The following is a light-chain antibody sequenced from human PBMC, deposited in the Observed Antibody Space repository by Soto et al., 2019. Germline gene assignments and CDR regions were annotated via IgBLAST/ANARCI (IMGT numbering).Light chain of an antibody. J-gene: IGLJ3*02. Sequence: QSALTQPPSVSGSPGQSVTISCTGTSSDVGRYNRVSWYQQPPGTAPKLMIYEVSNRPSGVPDRFSGSKSGNMASLTISGLQAEDEADYYCSSFTSSSTLVFGGRTKLTVL. CDR2: EVS. CDR3: SSFTSSSTLV. CDR1: SSDVGRYNR. V-gene: IGLV2-18*02.